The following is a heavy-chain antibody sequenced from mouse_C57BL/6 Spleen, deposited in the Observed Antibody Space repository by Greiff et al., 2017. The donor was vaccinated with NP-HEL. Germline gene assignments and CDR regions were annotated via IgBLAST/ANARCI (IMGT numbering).Heavy chain of an antibody. D-gene: IGHD1-1*01. Sequence: QVQLQQPGAELVKPGASVKMSCKASGYTFTSYWITWVKQRPGQGLEWIGDIYPGSGSTNYNEKFKSKATLTVDTSSSTAYMQLSSLTAEDSSVYDCARYYGSRAWFAYWGQGTLVTVSA. V-gene: IGHV1-55*01. CDR2: IYPGSGST. J-gene: IGHJ3*01. CDR3: ARYYGSRAWFAY. CDR1: GYTFTSYW.